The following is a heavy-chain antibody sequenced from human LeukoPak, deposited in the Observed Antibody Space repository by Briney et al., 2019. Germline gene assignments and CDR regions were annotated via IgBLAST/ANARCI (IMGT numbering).Heavy chain of an antibody. J-gene: IGHJ4*02. Sequence: PGGSLRLSCAASGFTFSSYAMSWVRQAPGKGLEWVSAISGSGGSTYYADSVKGRFTISRDNSKNTLYLQMNSLRAEDTAVYYCAKGGYCSGGSCYLDYWGQGTLVTVSS. CDR1: GFTFSSYA. CDR3: AKGGYCSGGSCYLDY. CDR2: ISGSGGST. D-gene: IGHD2-15*01. V-gene: IGHV3-23*01.